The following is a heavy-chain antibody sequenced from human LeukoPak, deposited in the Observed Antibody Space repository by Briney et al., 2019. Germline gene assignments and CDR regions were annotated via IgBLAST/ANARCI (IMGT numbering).Heavy chain of an antibody. V-gene: IGHV3-7*01. D-gene: IGHD6-25*01. J-gene: IGHJ6*03. CDR3: ARFAAGGSYYYYMDV. Sequence: TGGSLRLSCAASGFTFSSYWMSWVRQAPGKGLEWVANIKQDGSKKYYVDSVKGRFTISRDNAKNSLYLQMNSLRADDTAVYYCARFAAGGSYYYYMDVWGKGTTVTVSS. CDR1: GFTFSSYW. CDR2: IKQDGSKK.